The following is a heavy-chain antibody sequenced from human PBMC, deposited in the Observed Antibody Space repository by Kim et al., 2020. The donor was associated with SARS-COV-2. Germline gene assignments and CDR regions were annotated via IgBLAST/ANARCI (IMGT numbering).Heavy chain of an antibody. J-gene: IGHJ6*02. D-gene: IGHD1-1*01. CDR1: GVSISNYD. V-gene: IGHV4-4*07. CDR3: ARSLAVDDVGYWKYALDV. CDR2: TYSRGST. Sequence: SETLSLTCSVSGVSISNYDWSWIRQPAGKGLEWIGTTYSRGSTNYNPSLKSRVFMSGDTSKKQLSLKMTSAGAADTARYYCARSLAVDDVGYWKYALDVWGQGTTVTVTS.